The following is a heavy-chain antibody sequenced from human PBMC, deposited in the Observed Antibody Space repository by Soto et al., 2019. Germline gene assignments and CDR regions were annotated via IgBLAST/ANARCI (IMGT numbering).Heavy chain of an antibody. D-gene: IGHD6-13*01. J-gene: IGHJ4*02. CDR1: GYRFTNYW. V-gene: IGHV5-51*01. Sequence: GESLTISCKGSGYRFTNYWIGWVRQMPGKGLEWMGIIYPGDSDTRYSPSFQGHVTISADKSISTAYLQWSSLKASDTAMYYCARLQAAAGDNDLTFDYWGQGTLVTVSS. CDR2: IYPGDSDT. CDR3: ARLQAAAGDNDLTFDY.